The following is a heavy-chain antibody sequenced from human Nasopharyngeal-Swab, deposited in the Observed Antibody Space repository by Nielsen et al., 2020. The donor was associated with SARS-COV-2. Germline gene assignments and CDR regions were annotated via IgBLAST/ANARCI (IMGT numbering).Heavy chain of an antibody. CDR1: GGSISSYY. V-gene: IGHV4-34*01. D-gene: IGHD1-7*01. Sequence: SETLSLTCTVSGGSISSYYWSWIRQPPGKGLEWIGEINHSGSTNYNPSLKSRATISVDTSKNQFSLKLSSVTAADTAVYYCKLELRYPPRNFDYWGQGTLVTVSS. CDR3: KLELRYPPRNFDY. J-gene: IGHJ4*02. CDR2: INHSGST.